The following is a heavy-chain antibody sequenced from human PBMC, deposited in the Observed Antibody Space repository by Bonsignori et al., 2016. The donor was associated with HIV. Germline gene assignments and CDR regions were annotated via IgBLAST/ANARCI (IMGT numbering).Heavy chain of an antibody. V-gene: IGHV3-7*01. CDR2: IKQDGSEK. D-gene: IGHD6-13*01. J-gene: IGHJ5*02. CDR3: ARVSSSWLGRRFDP. Sequence: WIRQPPGKGLEWVANIKQDGSEKYYVDSVKGRFTISRDNAKNSLYLQMNSLRAEDTAVYYCARVSSSWLGRRFDPWGQGTLVTVSS.